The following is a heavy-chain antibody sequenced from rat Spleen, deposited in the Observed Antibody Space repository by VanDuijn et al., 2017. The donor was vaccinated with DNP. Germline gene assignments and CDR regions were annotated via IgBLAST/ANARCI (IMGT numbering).Heavy chain of an antibody. D-gene: IGHD1-11*01. CDR1: GFTFNNYW. CDR2: ITSSGATT. CDR3: ARHGRRVFDY. J-gene: IGHJ2*01. V-gene: IGHV5-31*01. Sequence: EVHLVESGGGLVQPGRSLKLSCVASGFTFNNYWMIWIRQVPGKGLEWVASITSSGATTYYPDSVKGRFTISRDNAESTLYLQMNSLRSEDMATYFCARHGRRVFDYWGQGVMVTVSS.